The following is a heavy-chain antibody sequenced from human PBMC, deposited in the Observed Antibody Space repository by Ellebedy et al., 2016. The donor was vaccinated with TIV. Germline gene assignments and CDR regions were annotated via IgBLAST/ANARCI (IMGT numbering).Heavy chain of an antibody. D-gene: IGHD1-26*01. Sequence: ASVKVSCKASGGTFSSYAISWVRQAPGQGLEWMGRIIPILGIANYAQKFQGRVTITADKSTSTAYMELSSLRSEDTAVYYCASLWEPEGGFDYWGQGTLVTVSS. V-gene: IGHV1-69*04. CDR2: IIPILGIA. CDR1: GGTFSSYA. J-gene: IGHJ4*02. CDR3: ASLWEPEGGFDY.